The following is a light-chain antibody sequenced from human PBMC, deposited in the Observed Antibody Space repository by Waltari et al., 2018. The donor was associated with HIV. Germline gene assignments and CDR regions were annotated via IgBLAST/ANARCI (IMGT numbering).Light chain of an antibody. CDR1: QDISNS. V-gene: IGKV1-27*01. Sequence: DIQMTQSPSSLSASVGDRVAITCRASQDISNSLAWYQQKPGKVPKFLIYAASTLQSGVPSRFNGSGSGTDFSLTIYSLQPEDVATYYCHNYNGVPFTFGPGTKVEIK. J-gene: IGKJ3*01. CDR3: HNYNGVPFT. CDR2: AAS.